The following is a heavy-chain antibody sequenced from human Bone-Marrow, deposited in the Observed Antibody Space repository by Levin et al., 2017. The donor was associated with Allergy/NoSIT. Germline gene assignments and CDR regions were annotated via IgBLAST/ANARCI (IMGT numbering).Heavy chain of an antibody. V-gene: IGHV3-11*01. CDR3: ARVGPKSFQPFSYYYTMDV. CDR1: GFSFIEYY. J-gene: IGHJ6*02. D-gene: IGHD3-16*01. Sequence: GESLKISCEASGFSFIEYYMTWIRQAPGKGLEWVSHISTSGSTMYYADSVKGRFTISRDNAKNSLSLVMNSLRAEDTAVYYCARVGPKSFQPFSYYYTMDVWGQGTTVSVSS. CDR2: ISTSGSTM.